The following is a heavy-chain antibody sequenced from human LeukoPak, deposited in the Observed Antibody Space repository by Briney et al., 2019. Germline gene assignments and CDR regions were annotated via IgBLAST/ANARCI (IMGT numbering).Heavy chain of an antibody. J-gene: IGHJ6*02. CDR1: GYTFTDYY. CDR3: ARTPKGSGSYRVYGMDV. CDR2: INPNSGGT. D-gene: IGHD3-10*01. Sequence: ASVKVSCKASGYTFTDYYMHWVRQAPGQGLEWMGWINPNSGGTNYAQKFQGWVTMTRDTSISTAYMELSRLRSDDTAVYYCARTPKGSGSYRVYGMDVWGQGTTVTVSS. V-gene: IGHV1-2*04.